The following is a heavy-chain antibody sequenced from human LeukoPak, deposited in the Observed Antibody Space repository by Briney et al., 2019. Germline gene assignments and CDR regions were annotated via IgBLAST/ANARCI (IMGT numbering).Heavy chain of an antibody. V-gene: IGHV3-23*01. J-gene: IGHJ4*02. CDR1: GFTFSSYA. Sequence: GGSLRLSCAASGFTFSSYAMSWVRQAPGKGLERVSAISGSGGSTYYADSVKGRFTISRDNSKNTLYLQMNSLRAEDTAVYYCAKARFIAAAGKDGAFDYWGQGTLVTVSS. CDR3: AKARFIAAAGKDGAFDY. CDR2: ISGSGGST. D-gene: IGHD6-13*01.